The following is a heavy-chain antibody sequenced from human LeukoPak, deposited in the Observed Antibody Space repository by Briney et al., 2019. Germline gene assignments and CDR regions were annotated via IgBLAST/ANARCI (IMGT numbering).Heavy chain of an antibody. D-gene: IGHD6-19*01. J-gene: IGHJ6*02. V-gene: IGHV3-21*01. Sequence: GGSLRLSCAASGFTFSSYSMNWVRQAPGKGLEWVSSISSSSSYIYYADSVKGRFTISRDNSKNTLYLQMNSLRAEDTAVYYCARESVAYSSGWRVLLDGMDVWGQGTTVTVSS. CDR2: ISSSSSYI. CDR3: ARESVAYSSGWRVLLDGMDV. CDR1: GFTFSSYS.